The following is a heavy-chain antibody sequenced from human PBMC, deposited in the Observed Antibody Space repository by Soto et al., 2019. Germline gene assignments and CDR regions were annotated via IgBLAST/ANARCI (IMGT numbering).Heavy chain of an antibody. V-gene: IGHV3-15*01. J-gene: IGHJ6*02. D-gene: IGHD3-3*01. CDR2: IKSKTDGGTI. CDR3: KTDQEYYDLWSGYPPGYNYAMDV. CDR1: GFTFINAW. Sequence: EVQLEESGGGLVKPGGSIRLSCAASGFTFINAWMNWVRQAPGKGLEWVGRIKSKTDGGTIDYAAPVNGRFTISRDDSKNTLYLHMISLKIEDTAVYYCKTDQEYYDLWSGYPPGYNYAMDVWGQGTTVTVSS.